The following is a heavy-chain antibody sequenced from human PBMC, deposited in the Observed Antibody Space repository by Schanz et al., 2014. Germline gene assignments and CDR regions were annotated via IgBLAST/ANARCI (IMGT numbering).Heavy chain of an antibody. CDR1: GFTFSIYA. V-gene: IGHV3-33*06. CDR3: AKSQGSSFDS. CDR2: IWYDGSNK. J-gene: IGHJ3*01. D-gene: IGHD6-13*01. Sequence: VQLVESGGGLVQPGGSLRLSCSASGFTFSIYAMHWVRQAPGKGLEWVAVIWYDGSNKYYADSVKGRFTISRDNSKNTLFLQMNSLRAEDTAVYYCAKSQGSSFDSWGRGTMVTVSS.